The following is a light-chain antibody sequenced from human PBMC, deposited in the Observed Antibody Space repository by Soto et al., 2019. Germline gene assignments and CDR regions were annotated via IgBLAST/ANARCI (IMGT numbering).Light chain of an antibody. Sequence: QLVLTQSPSASTSLGASVKLTCTLSSGHSSYAIAWHQQQPEKGPRYLMKLNSDGSHSKGDGIPDRFSGSSSGAERYLTISSLQSEGEADYYCQTWGTDIVVFGGGTKVTVL. CDR3: QTWGTDIVV. V-gene: IGLV4-69*01. CDR1: SGHSSYA. J-gene: IGLJ2*01. CDR2: LNSDGSH.